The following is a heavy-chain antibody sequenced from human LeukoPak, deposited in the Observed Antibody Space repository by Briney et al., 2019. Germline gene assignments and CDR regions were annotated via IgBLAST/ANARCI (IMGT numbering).Heavy chain of an antibody. CDR1: GGSIRSYY. D-gene: IGHD6-13*01. J-gene: IGHJ2*01. CDR3: ARVYYSNSYDYWYFDL. V-gene: IGHV4-59*01. Sequence: SETLSLTCTVSGGSIRSYYWSWIRQPPGKGLEWIGYIYYSGSANYNPSLKSRVTISVDTSKNQFSLKLSSVTAADTAVYYCARVYYSNSYDYWYFDLWGRGTLVTVSS. CDR2: IYYSGSA.